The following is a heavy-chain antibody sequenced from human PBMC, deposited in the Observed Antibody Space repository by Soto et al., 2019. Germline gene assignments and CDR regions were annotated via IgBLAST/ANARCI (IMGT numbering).Heavy chain of an antibody. V-gene: IGHV4-4*02. CDR2: IYHSVST. D-gene: IGHD6-19*01. Sequence: QVQLQESGPGLVKPSGTLSLTCAVSGGSISSSNWWSWVRQPPGKGREGIGKIYHSVSTNYNPSLKSQVNISVDKSKKQFSLKLSSVTAADTAVYYCARVRVAVAVLAYWGTGTLVTVSS. CDR3: ARVRVAVAVLAY. J-gene: IGHJ4*02. CDR1: GGSISSSNW.